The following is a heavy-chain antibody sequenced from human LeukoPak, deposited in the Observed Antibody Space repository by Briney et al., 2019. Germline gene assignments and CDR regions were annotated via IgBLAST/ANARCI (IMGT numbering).Heavy chain of an antibody. CDR1: GYSFTSYW. CDR2: IYPGDSDT. Sequence: GESLKISCKGSGYSFTSYWIGWVRQMPGKGLEWMGIIYPGDSDTRYSPSFQDQVTISADKSISTAYLQWSSLKASDTAMYYCARAYTTYYYDSSGYNHDAFDIWGQGTMVTVSS. CDR3: ARAYTTYYYDSSGYNHDAFDI. V-gene: IGHV5-51*01. D-gene: IGHD3-22*01. J-gene: IGHJ3*02.